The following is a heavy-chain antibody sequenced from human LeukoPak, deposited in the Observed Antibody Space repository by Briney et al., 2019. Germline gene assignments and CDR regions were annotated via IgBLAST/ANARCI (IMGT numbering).Heavy chain of an antibody. D-gene: IGHD5-12*01. CDR3: LKNSGYEDFDY. Sequence: GGSLRLSCSASGFTLSSYTMHWVRQAPGKGLEYVSAIRDNGDSTFYADSVKGRFTISRDNSKNTLYLQMSSLRAEDTAVYYCLKNSGYEDFDYWGQGTLVTVSS. CDR2: IRDNGDST. J-gene: IGHJ4*02. CDR1: GFTLSSYT. V-gene: IGHV3-64D*06.